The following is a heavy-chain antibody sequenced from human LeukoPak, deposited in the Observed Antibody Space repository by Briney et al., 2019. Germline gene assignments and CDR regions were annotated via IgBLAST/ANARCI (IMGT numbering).Heavy chain of an antibody. CDR2: INPSGGST. V-gene: IGHV1-46*01. J-gene: IGHJ6*03. Sequence: ASVKVSCKASGYTFTSYYMHWVRQAPGQGLEWMGIINPSGGSTSYAQRFQGRVTMTRDMSTSTAYMELSRLRSDDTAVYYCARVNYDILTGYSEGPHGHYYYYYMDVWGKGTTVTISS. CDR1: GYTFTSYY. CDR3: ARVNYDILTGYSEGPHGHYYYYYMDV. D-gene: IGHD3-9*01.